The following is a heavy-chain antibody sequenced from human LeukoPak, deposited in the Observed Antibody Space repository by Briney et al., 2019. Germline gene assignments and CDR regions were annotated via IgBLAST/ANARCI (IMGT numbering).Heavy chain of an antibody. D-gene: IGHD2-15*01. CDR3: ARGFRDRLGYCSGGSCYDLNNWFDP. J-gene: IGHJ5*02. CDR1: SDSIFTSNW. Sequence: SETLSLTCTVSSDSIFTSNWWSWVRQPPGKGLEWIGYIYYSGSTNYNPSLKSRVTISVDTSKNQFSLKLSSVTAADTAVYYCARGFRDRLGYCSGGSCYDLNNWFDPWGQGTLVTVSS. V-gene: IGHV4-59*01. CDR2: IYYSGST.